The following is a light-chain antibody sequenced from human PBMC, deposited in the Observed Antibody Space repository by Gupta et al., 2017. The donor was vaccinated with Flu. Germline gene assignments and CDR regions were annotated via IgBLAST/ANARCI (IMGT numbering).Light chain of an antibody. V-gene: IGLV4-60*03. CDR1: RGHSDDA. CDR3: ETWDNNSYV. CDR2: LEGSGAY. Sequence: GRLTCTRRRGHSDDAIVWQQQEPEKAPRNLMRLEGSGAYNRGGGVTDRWSGSSAGADRHLTISNVQSEDEGDYYCETWDNNSYVFGVGTRVTVL. J-gene: IGLJ1*01.